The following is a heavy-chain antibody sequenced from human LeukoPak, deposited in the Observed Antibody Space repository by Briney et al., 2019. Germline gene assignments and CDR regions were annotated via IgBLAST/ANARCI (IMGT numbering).Heavy chain of an antibody. D-gene: IGHD3-10*01. CDR1: GGSISSSSYY. Sequence: SETLSLTCTVSGGSISSSSYYWGWIRQPPGKGLEWIGSIYYSGSTYYNPSLKSRVTISVDTSKNQFSLKLSSVTAADTAVYCARQTFGALYFDSWGQGTLVTVSS. V-gene: IGHV4-39*01. CDR3: ARQTFGALYFDS. J-gene: IGHJ4*02. CDR2: IYYSGST.